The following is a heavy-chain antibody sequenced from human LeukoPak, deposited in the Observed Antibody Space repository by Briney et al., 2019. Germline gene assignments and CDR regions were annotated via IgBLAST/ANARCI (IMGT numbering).Heavy chain of an antibody. V-gene: IGHV3-53*01. CDR1: GFTVSSNY. CDR3: ARADYYDSSGYNDY. J-gene: IGHJ4*02. Sequence: GGSLRLSCAASGFTVSSNYMSWVRQAPGKGLEWVSVIYSGGDTFYAASVKGRFTVSRDNSKNTLYLQMTSLRAEDTAVYYCARADYYDSSGYNDYWGQGTLVTVSS. D-gene: IGHD3-22*01. CDR2: IYSGGDT.